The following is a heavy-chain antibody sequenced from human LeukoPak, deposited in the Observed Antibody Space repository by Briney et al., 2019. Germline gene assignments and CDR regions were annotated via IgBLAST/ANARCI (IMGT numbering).Heavy chain of an antibody. V-gene: IGHV3-15*01. CDR1: GFNFSNAW. Sequence: GGSLRLSCAASGFNFSNAWMSWVRQAPGKGLEWVGRIKSKTDGGTTDYAAPVKGRFTISRDDSKNTLYLQMNSLKTEDTAVYYCTTPYPVVPAEDYWGQGTLVTVS. CDR2: IKSKTDGGTT. D-gene: IGHD2-2*01. CDR3: TTPYPVVPAEDY. J-gene: IGHJ4*02.